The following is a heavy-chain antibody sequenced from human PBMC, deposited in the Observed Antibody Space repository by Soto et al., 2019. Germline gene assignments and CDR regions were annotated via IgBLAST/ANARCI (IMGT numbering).Heavy chain of an antibody. CDR2: ISYDGSNK. CDR1: GFTFSSYG. V-gene: IGHV3-30*18. CDR3: AKDQESRPPYYFDY. Sequence: QVQLVESGGGVVQPGRSLRLSCAASGFTFSSYGMHWVRQAPGKGLEWVAVISYDGSNKYYADSVKGRFTISRDNSKNTLYLQMNSLRAEDTAVYYCAKDQESRPPYYFDYWGQGTLVTVSS. D-gene: IGHD3-10*01. J-gene: IGHJ4*02.